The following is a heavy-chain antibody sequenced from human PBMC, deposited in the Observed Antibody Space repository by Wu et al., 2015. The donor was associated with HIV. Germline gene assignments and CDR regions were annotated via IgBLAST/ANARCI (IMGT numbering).Heavy chain of an antibody. CDR2: IIPIFGTA. CDR1: GGTFSSYA. V-gene: IGHV1-69*12. D-gene: IGHD4-17*01. Sequence: QVQLVQSGAEVKKPGSSVKVSCKASGGTFSSYAISWVRQAPGQGLEWMGGIIPIFGTANYAQKFQGRVTITADESTSTAYMELSSLRSEDTAVYYCARDLGVNYGDYEADAFDIWGQGTMVTVSS. CDR3: ARDLGVNYGDYEADAFDI. J-gene: IGHJ3*02.